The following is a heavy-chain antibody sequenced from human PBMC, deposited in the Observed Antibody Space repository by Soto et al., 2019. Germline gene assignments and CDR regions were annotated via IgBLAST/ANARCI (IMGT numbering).Heavy chain of an antibody. Sequence: PGGSLRLSCAASGFTFSSYDMHWVRQATGKGLEWVSAIGTAGDTYYPGSVKGRFTISRENAKNSLYLQMNSLRAEDTAVYYCARALDTAMAPPAFDYWGQGTLVTVSS. CDR2: IGTAGDT. J-gene: IGHJ4*02. D-gene: IGHD5-18*01. CDR3: ARALDTAMAPPAFDY. V-gene: IGHV3-13*01. CDR1: GFTFSSYD.